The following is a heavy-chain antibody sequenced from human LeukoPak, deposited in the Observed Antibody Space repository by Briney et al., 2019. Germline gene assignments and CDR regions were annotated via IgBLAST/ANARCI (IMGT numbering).Heavy chain of an antibody. CDR1: GFTFSSYG. CDR3: AKDLSKQAGSGENWFDP. J-gene: IGHJ5*02. V-gene: IGHV3-30*02. D-gene: IGHD6-13*01. CDR2: IRYDGSNK. Sequence: GGSLRLSCAASGFTFSSYGMHWVRQAPGKGLEWVAFIRYDGSNKYYADSVKGRFTISRDNSKNTLYLQMNSLRAEDTAVYYCAKDLSKQAGSGENWFDPWGQGTLVTVSS.